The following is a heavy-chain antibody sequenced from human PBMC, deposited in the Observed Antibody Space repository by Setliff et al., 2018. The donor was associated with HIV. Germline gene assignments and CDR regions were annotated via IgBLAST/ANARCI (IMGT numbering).Heavy chain of an antibody. J-gene: IGHJ4*02. V-gene: IGHV3-30*04. D-gene: IGHD3-3*01. CDR1: GFTFSRYA. CDR3: ARAGYYNFWSGDSSYFDY. Sequence: PGGSLRLSCASSGFTFSRYAMHWVRQAPGKGLEWVAVVSYDATKKYYADSVRGRFIISRDNSKNTLYLQMNSLRAEDTAVYYCARAGYYNFWSGDSSYFDYWGQGTLVTVSS. CDR2: VSYDATKK.